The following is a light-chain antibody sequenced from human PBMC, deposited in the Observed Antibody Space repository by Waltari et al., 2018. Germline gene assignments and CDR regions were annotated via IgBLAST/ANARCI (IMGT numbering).Light chain of an antibody. CDR1: SSNIGNKY. J-gene: IGLJ3*02. Sequence: QSVLTQPPSVSAAPGQKVTISCSGSSSNIGNKYVSWYQQLPGTAPKLLIYDKKKRPSGIPDRFSGSKSGTSATLDITGLQTGDEADYHCGTWDSSLSTGVFGGGTKLTVL. V-gene: IGLV1-51*01. CDR2: DKK. CDR3: GTWDSSLSTGV.